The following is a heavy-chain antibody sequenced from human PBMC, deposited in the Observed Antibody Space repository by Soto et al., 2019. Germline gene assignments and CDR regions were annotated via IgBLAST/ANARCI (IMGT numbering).Heavy chain of an antibody. D-gene: IGHD6-19*01. Sequence: QLQLQESGPGLAKPSETLSLTCTVSGGSISSSNYFWGWIRQPPGKGLEWIGRIYYSGSTYYSPALKSRVSISGDKSKNQFSLKLSSVTAADTAVYYCARHFPSGWYFQHWGQGTLVTVSS. CDR3: ARHFPSGWYFQH. CDR1: GGSISSSNYF. V-gene: IGHV4-39*01. CDR2: IYYSGST. J-gene: IGHJ1*01.